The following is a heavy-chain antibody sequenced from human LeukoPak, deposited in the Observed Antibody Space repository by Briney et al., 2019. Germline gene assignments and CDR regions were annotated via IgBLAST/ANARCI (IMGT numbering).Heavy chain of an antibody. CDR3: ARDRPHVLRYFDWTFNAYYYYYGMDV. J-gene: IGHJ6*02. V-gene: IGHV4-59*01. CDR1: GGSICSYY. CDR2: IYYSGST. D-gene: IGHD3-9*01. Sequence: SETLSLTCTVSGGSICSYYWSWIRQPPGKGLEWIGYIYYSGSTNYNPSLKSRVTISVDTSKNQFSLKLSSVTAADTAVYYCARDRPHVLRYFDWTFNAYYYYYGMDVWGQGTTVTVSS.